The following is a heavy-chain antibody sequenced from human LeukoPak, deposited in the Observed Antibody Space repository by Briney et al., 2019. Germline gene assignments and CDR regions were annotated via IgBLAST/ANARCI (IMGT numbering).Heavy chain of an antibody. J-gene: IGHJ6*02. Sequence: ASVKASCKPSGYDFSIYTLNWVRQVPGQGPEWMGWQNTNTGKATYAQDFRGRFVFSFDSSVSTAYLEITSLKAADTAVYYCAREEGGLDVWGQGTTVMSP. CDR1: GYDFSIYT. CDR3: AREEGGLDV. CDR2: QNTNTGKA. V-gene: IGHV7-4-1*02.